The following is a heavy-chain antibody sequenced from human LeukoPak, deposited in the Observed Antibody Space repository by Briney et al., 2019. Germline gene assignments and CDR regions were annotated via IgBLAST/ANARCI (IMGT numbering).Heavy chain of an antibody. J-gene: IGHJ4*02. V-gene: IGHV4-61*02. CDR3: ARDLSRRRYYYDSSGYDSGY. CDR2: IYTSGST. Sequence: SETLSLTCTVSGGSISSGSYYWSWIRQPAGKGLEWIGRIYTSGSTNYNPSLKSRVTISVDTSKNQFSLKLSSVTAADTAVYYCARDLSRRRYYYDSSGYDSGYWGQGTLVTVSS. CDR1: GGSISSGSYY. D-gene: IGHD3-22*01.